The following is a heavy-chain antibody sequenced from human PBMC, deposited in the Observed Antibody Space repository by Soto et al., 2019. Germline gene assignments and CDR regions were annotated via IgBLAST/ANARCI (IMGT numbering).Heavy chain of an antibody. CDR3: ARGAIGYCISTSCYVKEYFQH. V-gene: IGHV4-59*01. Sequence: SDTLSLTCTVSGGSISSYYWSWIRQPPGKGLEWIGYIYYSGSTNYNPSLKSRVTISVDTSKNQFSLKLSSVTAADTAVYYCARGAIGYCISTSCYVKEYFQHWGQGTLVTVSS. CDR2: IYYSGST. CDR1: GGSISSYY. D-gene: IGHD2-2*03. J-gene: IGHJ1*01.